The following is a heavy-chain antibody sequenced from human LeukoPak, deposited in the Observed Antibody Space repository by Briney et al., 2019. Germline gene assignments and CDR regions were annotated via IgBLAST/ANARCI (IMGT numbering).Heavy chain of an antibody. J-gene: IGHJ6*02. Sequence: GGSLRLSCAASGFTFSSYGMHWVRQAPGKGLEWVAVIWYDGSNKCYADSVKGRFTISRDNSKNTLYLQMNSLRVEDTAVYYCAGDYGEYYYGMDVWGQGTTVTVSS. CDR2: IWYDGSNK. V-gene: IGHV3-33*01. CDR1: GFTFSSYG. CDR3: AGDYGEYYYGMDV. D-gene: IGHD4-17*01.